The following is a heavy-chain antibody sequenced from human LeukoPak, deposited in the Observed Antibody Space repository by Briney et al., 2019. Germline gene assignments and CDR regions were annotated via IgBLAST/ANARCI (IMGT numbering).Heavy chain of an antibody. CDR3: ARAVISRLLLAPWFDP. CDR1: GGSISSGGYY. CDR2: IYYSGST. Sequence: PSETLSLTCTVSGGSISSGGYYWSWIRQHPGKGLEWIGYIYYSGSTYYNPSLRSRVTISVDTSKNQFSLKLSSVTAADTAVYYCARAVISRLLLAPWFDPWGQGTLVTVSS. V-gene: IGHV4-31*03. D-gene: IGHD2-15*01. J-gene: IGHJ5*02.